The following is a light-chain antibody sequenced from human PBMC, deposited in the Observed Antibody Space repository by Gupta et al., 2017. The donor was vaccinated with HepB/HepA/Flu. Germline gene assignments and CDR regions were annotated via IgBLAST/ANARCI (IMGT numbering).Light chain of an antibody. CDR2: NVS. V-gene: IGLV2-14*01. J-gene: IGLJ3*02. CDR3: SSYTSSRWV. Sequence: QSALTQPASVSGAPGQSITIPCTGTGRDLSNNNYLSWYQQLPGKAPKVIIYNVSNRPSGVSNRFSGSKSDNTASLTISGLQADDEADYYCSSYTSSRWVFGGGTKLTVL. CDR1: GRDLSNNNY.